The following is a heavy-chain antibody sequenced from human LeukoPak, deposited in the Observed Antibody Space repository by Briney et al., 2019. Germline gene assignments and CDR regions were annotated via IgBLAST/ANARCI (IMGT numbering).Heavy chain of an antibody. CDR3: AKGLGYYASGTYYNRIPDP. J-gene: IGHJ5*02. D-gene: IGHD3-10*01. CDR1: GFTFSSYG. V-gene: IGHV3-30*02. CDR2: IRYDGSNK. Sequence: SGGSLRLSCAASGFTFSSYGMHWVRQAPGKGLEWVAFIRYDGSNKYYADSVKGRFTISRDNSKNTLYLQMNGLTAEDTAMYYCAKGLGYYASGTYYNRIPDPWGQGTLVTVSS.